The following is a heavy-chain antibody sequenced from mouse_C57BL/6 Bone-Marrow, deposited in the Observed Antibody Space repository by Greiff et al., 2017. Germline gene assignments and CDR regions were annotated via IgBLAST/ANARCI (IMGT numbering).Heavy chain of an antibody. J-gene: IGHJ4*01. CDR1: GYTFTDYY. V-gene: IGHV1-26*01. CDR3: ARWDGYPHAMDY. Sequence: EVQLQQSGPELVKPGASVKISCKASGYTFTDYYMNWVKQSHGKSLEWIGDINPNNGGTSYNQKFKGKATLTVDKSSSTAYMELRSLTSEDSAVYYCARWDGYPHAMDYWGQGTSVTVSS. D-gene: IGHD2-3*01. CDR2: INPNNGGT.